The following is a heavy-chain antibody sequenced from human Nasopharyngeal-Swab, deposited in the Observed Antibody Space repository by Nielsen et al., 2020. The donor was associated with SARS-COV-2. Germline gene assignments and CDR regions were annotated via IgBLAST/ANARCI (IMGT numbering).Heavy chain of an antibody. J-gene: IGHJ4*02. Sequence: SETLSLTCNVSGGSVSTSTYFWGWIRQPPGKGLEWIGTVYYSGSTYYNPSLKSRVTISVDTSKNQFSLKLNSVTATDTAVYYCARGYGSFPYYFDHWGQGTLVTVSS. V-gene: IGHV4-39*01. D-gene: IGHD1-26*01. CDR3: ARGYGSFPYYFDH. CDR1: GGSVSTSTYF. CDR2: VYYSGST.